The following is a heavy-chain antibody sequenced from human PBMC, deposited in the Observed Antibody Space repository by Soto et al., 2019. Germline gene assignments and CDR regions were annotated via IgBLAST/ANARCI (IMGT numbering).Heavy chain of an antibody. Sequence: GASVKVSCKASGGSFSSDAISWVRQAPGQGLEWVGGIIPIFGTTKYAQKFQGRVTIIADTSTTTAYLELSSLRSEDTAIYYCARDPGRSSNRWRVRQVEEGDYYVMDVWGQGTTVTVSS. J-gene: IGHJ6*02. V-gene: IGHV1-69*06. D-gene: IGHD2-2*01. CDR2: IIPIFGTT. CDR3: ARDPGRSSNRWRVRQVEEGDYYVMDV. CDR1: GGSFSSDA.